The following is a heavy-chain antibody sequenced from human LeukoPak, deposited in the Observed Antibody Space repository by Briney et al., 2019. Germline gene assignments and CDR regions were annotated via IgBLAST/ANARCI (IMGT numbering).Heavy chain of an antibody. CDR1: GYTFRRYD. Sequence: ASVKVSCKASGYTFRRYDLNWVRQAAGQGLEWMGWMNPNSGNTGYAQKFQSRVTMTRNTSISTVYMEVSSLTSEDTAVYYCARAPTTVSNYRLDYWGQGTLVIVSS. J-gene: IGHJ4*02. V-gene: IGHV1-8*01. D-gene: IGHD4-17*01. CDR2: MNPNSGNT. CDR3: ARAPTTVSNYRLDY.